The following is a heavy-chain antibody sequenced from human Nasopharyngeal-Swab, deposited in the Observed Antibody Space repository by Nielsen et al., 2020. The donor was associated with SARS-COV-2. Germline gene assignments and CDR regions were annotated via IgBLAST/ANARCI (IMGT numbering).Heavy chain of an antibody. V-gene: IGHV3-23*01. CDR2: VDYDGVRT. CDR3: ARDGGKGLDYYYYYGMDV. Sequence: GESLKISCTGSGYTFSNYAISWVRQAPGQGLEWVSTVDYDGVRTHYADSVKGRFTISRDNAKNSLYLQMNSLRAEDTAVYYCARDGGKGLDYYYYYGMDVWGQGTTVTVSS. CDR1: GYTFSNYA. D-gene: IGHD3-16*01. J-gene: IGHJ6*02.